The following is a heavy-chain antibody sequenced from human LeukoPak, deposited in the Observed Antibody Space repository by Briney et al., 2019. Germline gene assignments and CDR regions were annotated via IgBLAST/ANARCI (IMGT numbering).Heavy chain of an antibody. V-gene: IGHV4-38-2*02. CDR1: GYSISSGFY. CDR2: IYHSGST. CDR3: ARHAGAPRYFDY. Sequence: SETLSLTCTVSGYSISSGFYWGWIRQPPGKGLEWIGSIYHSGSTYYNPSLKSRVTISVDTSKNQFSLNLSSVTAADTAVYYCARHAGAPRYFDYWGQGTLVTVSS. J-gene: IGHJ4*02. D-gene: IGHD1-26*01.